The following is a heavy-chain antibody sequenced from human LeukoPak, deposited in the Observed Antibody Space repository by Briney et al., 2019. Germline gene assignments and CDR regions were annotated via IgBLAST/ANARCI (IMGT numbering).Heavy chain of an antibody. J-gene: IGHJ4*02. Sequence: GRNLCVYCLDRGFPVRSYWRSWCPPAPGKKLVWVSRVNSDGSSTSYADSVKGRFTISRDNAKNTLYLQMNSLRAEDTAVYYCARGENYDSSGYGKLDYWGQGTLVTVSS. CDR2: VNSDGSST. CDR1: GFPVRSYW. CDR3: ARGENYDSSGYGKLDY. D-gene: IGHD3-22*01. V-gene: IGHV3-74*01.